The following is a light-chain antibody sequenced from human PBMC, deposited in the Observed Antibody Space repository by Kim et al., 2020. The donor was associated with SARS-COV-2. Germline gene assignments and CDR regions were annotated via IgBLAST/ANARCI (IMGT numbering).Light chain of an antibody. CDR2: LGS. Sequence: DIVMTQSPLSLPVTPGEPASISCRSSQSLLHSNGYTYLDWYLQKPGQSSQLLIYLGSNRASGLPDRFSVSGSGTDFTLKISRVEAEDVGVYYCMQALQSPITFGQGTRLEIK. CDR1: QSLLHSNGYTY. V-gene: IGKV2-28*01. CDR3: MQALQSPIT. J-gene: IGKJ5*01.